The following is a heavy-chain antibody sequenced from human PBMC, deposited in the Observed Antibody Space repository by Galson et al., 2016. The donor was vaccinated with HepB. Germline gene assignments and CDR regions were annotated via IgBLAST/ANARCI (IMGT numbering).Heavy chain of an antibody. CDR1: GFTFSSYG. CDR2: ISHDGREK. CDR3: AKAGDDSSWSLDY. J-gene: IGHJ4*02. V-gene: IGHV3-30*18. Sequence: SLRLSCAASGFTFSSYGMHWVRQAPGKGLEWVAVISHDGREKYYADSVKGRFTISRDNAKNTLDLQMNSLRAEDTTVYYCAKAGDDSSWSLDYWGQGTLVTVSS. D-gene: IGHD6-13*01.